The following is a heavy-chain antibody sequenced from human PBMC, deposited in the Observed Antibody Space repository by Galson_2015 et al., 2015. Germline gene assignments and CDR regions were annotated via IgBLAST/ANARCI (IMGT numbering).Heavy chain of an antibody. Sequence: SGYTFISYAMHWVRQAPGQRLEWMGWINADNGNTKYSQKFQGRVTITRDTSANTAYMELSGLTSEDTAVYYCARVPGVIAVAGTFDYWGQGTLVTVSS. V-gene: IGHV1-3*01. CDR1: GYTFISYA. J-gene: IGHJ4*02. CDR3: ARVPGVIAVAGTFDY. CDR2: INADNGNT. D-gene: IGHD6-19*01.